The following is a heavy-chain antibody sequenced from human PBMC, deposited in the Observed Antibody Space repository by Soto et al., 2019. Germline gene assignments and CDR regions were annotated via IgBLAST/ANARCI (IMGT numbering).Heavy chain of an antibody. V-gene: IGHV4-59*08. CDR3: ARLPYYYGSGSQYGSRWYFDY. J-gene: IGHJ4*02. Sequence: SETLSLTCTVSGGSISSYYWSWIRQPPGKGLEWIGYIYYSGSTNYNPSLKSRVTISVDTSKNQFSLKLSSVTAADTAVYYCARLPYYYGSGSQYGSRWYFDYWGQGTLVTVSS. D-gene: IGHD3-10*01. CDR2: IYYSGST. CDR1: GGSISSYY.